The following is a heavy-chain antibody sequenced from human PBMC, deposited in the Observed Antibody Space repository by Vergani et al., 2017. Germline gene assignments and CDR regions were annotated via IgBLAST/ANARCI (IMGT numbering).Heavy chain of an antibody. Sequence: QVQLVQSGAEVKKPGASVKVSCKASGYTFTSYGISWVRQAPGQGLEWMGWIIPIFGTANYAQKFQGRVTITADKSTSTAYMELSSLRSEDTAVYYCARDQHVPAAGGGYYYSYMDVWGKGTTVTVSS. V-gene: IGHV1-69*06. J-gene: IGHJ6*03. CDR3: ARDQHVPAAGGGYYYSYMDV. D-gene: IGHD2-2*01. CDR1: GYTFTSYG. CDR2: IIPIFGTA.